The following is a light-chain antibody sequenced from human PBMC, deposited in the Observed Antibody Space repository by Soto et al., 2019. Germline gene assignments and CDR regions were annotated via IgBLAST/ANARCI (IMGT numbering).Light chain of an antibody. V-gene: IGKV1-5*01. J-gene: IGKJ1*01. CDR3: QQYNSYWT. CDR2: DAS. CDR1: QDIRSD. Sequence: DIQMTQSPATLSASVGDSITITCRASQDIRSDLGWYQQKPGKAPKLLIYDASSLESGVPSRFSGSGSGTEFTLTISSLQPDDFATYYCQQYNSYWTFGQGTMVDI.